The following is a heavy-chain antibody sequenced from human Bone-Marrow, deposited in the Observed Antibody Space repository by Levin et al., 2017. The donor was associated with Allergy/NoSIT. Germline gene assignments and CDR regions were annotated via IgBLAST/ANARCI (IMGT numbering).Heavy chain of an antibody. J-gene: IGHJ5*02. V-gene: IGHV2-70*11. CDR1: GFSLSTSGMC. D-gene: IGHD4-17*01. CDR2: IDWDDDK. CDR3: ARSYYGDYESPWFDP. Sequence: SGPTLVKPTQTLTLTCSFSGFSLSTSGMCVSWIRQPPGKALEWLARIDWDDDKHYTTSLKTRLTISKDTSKNRVVLTMTNMDPVDTATYYCARSYYGDYESPWFDPWGQGTLVTVSS.